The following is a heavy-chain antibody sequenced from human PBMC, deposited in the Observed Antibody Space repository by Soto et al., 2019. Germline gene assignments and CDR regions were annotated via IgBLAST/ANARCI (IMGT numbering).Heavy chain of an antibody. V-gene: IGHV3-30*18. CDR3: AKRRGDHSNYSWGIDV. CDR1: GFTFRNYG. Sequence: GGSLRLSCAASGFTFRNYGMHWVRQAPGKGLIWVTVISYDGSHKYYADSVKGRFTISRDNSKNTVYLEMNSLRDEDTAVYYCAKRRGDHSNYSWGIDVWGQGTTVTVSS. J-gene: IGHJ6*02. D-gene: IGHD4-4*01. CDR2: ISYDGSHK.